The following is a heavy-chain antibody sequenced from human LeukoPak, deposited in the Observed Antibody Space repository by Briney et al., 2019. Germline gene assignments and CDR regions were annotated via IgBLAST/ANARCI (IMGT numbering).Heavy chain of an antibody. Sequence: GSLRLSCAASGFTFSSYWMSWVRQPPGKGLEWIGYISYSGSTNYNPSLKSRVTISVDTSKNQFSLKLRSVTAADTAVYYCAKNREYSSGWYSYMDVWGKGTTVTVSS. V-gene: IGHV4-59*01. CDR1: GFTFSSYW. CDR3: AKNREYSSGWYSYMDV. D-gene: IGHD6-19*01. J-gene: IGHJ6*03. CDR2: ISYSGST.